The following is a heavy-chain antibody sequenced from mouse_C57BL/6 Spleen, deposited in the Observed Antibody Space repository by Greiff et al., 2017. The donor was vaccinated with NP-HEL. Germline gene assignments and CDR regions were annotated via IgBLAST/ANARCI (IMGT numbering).Heavy chain of an antibody. CDR3: ARGSRWYVDV. CDR2: IDPSDSEN. D-gene: IGHD6-2*01. V-gene: IGHV1-52*01. CDR1: GYTFTSYW. J-gene: IGHJ1*03. Sequence: QVQLKQPGAELVRPGSSVKLSCKASGYTFTSYWMHWVKQRPIQGLEWIGNIDPSDSENHYNQKFKDKATLTVDKSSSTAYMQLSSLTSDEAAYYYCARGSRWYVDVWGTGTTVTVSS.